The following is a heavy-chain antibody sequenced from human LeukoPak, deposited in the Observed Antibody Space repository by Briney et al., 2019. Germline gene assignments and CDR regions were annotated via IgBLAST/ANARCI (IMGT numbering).Heavy chain of an antibody. D-gene: IGHD2-15*01. J-gene: IGHJ4*02. V-gene: IGHV1-2*02. CDR1: GYTITGYY. Sequence: ASVKVSCKASGYTITGYYMHWVRQAPGQGLEWMGWINPNRDGTNYAQKFQGRVTMTRDTSISTAYMELSRLRSDDTAVYYCAGGPGVYCSGGSCWVYWGQGTLVTVS. CDR2: INPNRDGT. CDR3: AGGPGVYCSGGSCWVY.